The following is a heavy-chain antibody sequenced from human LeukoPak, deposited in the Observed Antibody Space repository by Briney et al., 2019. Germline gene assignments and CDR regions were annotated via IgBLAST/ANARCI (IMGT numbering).Heavy chain of an antibody. CDR2: IYYSGST. J-gene: IGHJ2*01. D-gene: IGHD1-1*01. V-gene: IGHV4-59*01. Sequence: SETLSLTCTVSGGSISSYYWSWIRQPPGKGLEWIGYIYYSGSTNYNPSLKSGVTISVDTSKNQFSLKLSSVTAADTAVYYCARAPLDHCGQNWYFDLWGRGTLVTVSS. CDR1: GGSISSYY. CDR3: ARAPLDHCGQNWYFDL.